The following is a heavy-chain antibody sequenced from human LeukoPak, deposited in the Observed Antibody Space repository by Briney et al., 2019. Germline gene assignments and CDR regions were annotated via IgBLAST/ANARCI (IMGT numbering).Heavy chain of an antibody. CDR2: LNPGDGYT. J-gene: IGHJ3*02. CDR3: AKDRGGSYTFDM. D-gene: IGHD3-16*01. Sequence: GASVKVSCKASGYTFISFHMHWVRQAPGQGLEWMGILNPGDGYTNCAQKFQDRVTITRDTSTSTVYMEMSSLRSEDTAVYYCAKDRGGSYTFDMWAQGTMVTVSS. V-gene: IGHV1-46*01. CDR1: GYTFISFH.